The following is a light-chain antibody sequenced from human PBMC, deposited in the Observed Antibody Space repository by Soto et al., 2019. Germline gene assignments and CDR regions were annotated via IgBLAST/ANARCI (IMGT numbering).Light chain of an antibody. CDR2: DAS. CDR1: QSVSNY. V-gene: IGKV3-11*01. J-gene: IGKJ2*01. CDR3: QQRSNWPPYT. Sequence: DIVLTQSPATLSLSPGERATLSCRASQSVSNYLAWYQQKPGQAPKLLIYDASNRATGIPARFSGSGSGTDFTLPIISLEPEDFVVYYCQQRSNWPPYTFGQGTKLEIK.